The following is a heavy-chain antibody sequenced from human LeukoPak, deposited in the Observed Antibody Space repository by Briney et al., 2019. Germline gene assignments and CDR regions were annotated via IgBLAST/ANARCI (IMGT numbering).Heavy chain of an antibody. D-gene: IGHD7-27*01. V-gene: IGHV4-61*01. CDR2: IHYSVTT. J-gene: IGHJ4*02. Sequence: PSETLSLTCTVSGGSVSSGTYFWTWVRQPPGKGLEWIGHIHYSVTTNYNPSLKSRVTMSLGTSKNQFSLKLTSVTAADTAIYFCARWGTYWGQGILVTVSS. CDR3: ARWGTY. CDR1: GGSVSSGTYF.